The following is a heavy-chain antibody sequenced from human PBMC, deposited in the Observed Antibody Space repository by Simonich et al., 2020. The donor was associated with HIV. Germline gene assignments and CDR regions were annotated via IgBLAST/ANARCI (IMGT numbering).Heavy chain of an antibody. V-gene: IGHV4-59*12. D-gene: IGHD3-10*01. CDR1: GGSISSYY. Sequence: QVQLQESGPGLVKPSETLSLTCTVSGGSISSYYWSWIRQPPGKGLEWIGYINYSGSTNYNPSLKSRVTISVDTSKNQFSLKLSSVTAADTAVYYCARTSYYGSGSYYSDYWGQGTLVTVSS. CDR3: ARTSYYGSGSYYSDY. J-gene: IGHJ4*02. CDR2: INYSGST.